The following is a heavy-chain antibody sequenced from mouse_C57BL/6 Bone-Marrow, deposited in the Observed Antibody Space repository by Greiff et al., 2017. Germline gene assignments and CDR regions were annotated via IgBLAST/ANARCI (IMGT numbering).Heavy chain of an antibody. CDR2: SRNKANDYTT. CDR1: GFTFSDFY. CDR3: ASDAPLYYDNCGYAFDY. J-gene: IGHJ4*01. Sequence: EVQLVESGGGLVQSGRSLRLSCATSGFTFSDFYMEWVRQAPGKGLEWIAASRNKANDYTTEYSASVKGRFIVSRDTSPSILYLQMNAPRAEDTAIYCCASDAPLYYDNCGYAFDYWGQGTSVTVSS. V-gene: IGHV7-1*01. D-gene: IGHD2-1*01.